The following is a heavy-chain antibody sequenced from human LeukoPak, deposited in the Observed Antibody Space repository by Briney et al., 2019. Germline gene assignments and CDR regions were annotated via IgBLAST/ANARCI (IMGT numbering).Heavy chain of an antibody. V-gene: IGHV4-4*02. CDR2: IHHSGST. D-gene: IGHD3-22*01. J-gene: IGHJ6*02. Sequence: SETLSLTCAVSGGSISGSNWWSWVRQPPGKGLEWVGEIHHSGSTNYKPSLRSRVTMSVDKSANQFSLKLNSVTVTDTAVYYYARAATYYDISTYGHLDVWGQGTTATVSS. CDR1: GGSISGSNW. CDR3: ARAATYYDISTYGHLDV.